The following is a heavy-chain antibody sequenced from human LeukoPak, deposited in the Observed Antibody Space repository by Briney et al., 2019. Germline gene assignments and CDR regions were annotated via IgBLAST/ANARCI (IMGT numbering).Heavy chain of an antibody. CDR3: TRAYTQLGFDP. D-gene: IGHD2-2*01. CDR1: GFTFGDYA. V-gene: IGHV3-49*03. J-gene: IGHJ5*02. Sequence: QPGRSLRLSCTASGFTFGDYAMSWFRQAPGKGLEWVSFIRSKAYGGTTEYAASVKGRFTISRDDSKSIAYLQMNSLKTEDTAVYYCTRAYTQLGFDPWGQGTLVTVSS. CDR2: IRSKAYGGTT.